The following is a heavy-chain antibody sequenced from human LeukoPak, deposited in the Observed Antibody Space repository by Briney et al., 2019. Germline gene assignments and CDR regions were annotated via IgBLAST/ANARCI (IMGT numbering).Heavy chain of an antibody. CDR1: GFTFSNYW. CDR3: ARGLYSSTTYYFDY. CDR2: IKKDGSEK. Sequence: GGSLRLSCAASGFTFSNYWMSWVRQAPGNGLEWVANIKKDGSEKYYVDSVKGRFTISRDNAKNSMYLQMNSLRAEDTAVYYCARGLYSSTTYYFDYWGQGTLVTVSS. J-gene: IGHJ4*02. D-gene: IGHD6-13*01. V-gene: IGHV3-7*03.